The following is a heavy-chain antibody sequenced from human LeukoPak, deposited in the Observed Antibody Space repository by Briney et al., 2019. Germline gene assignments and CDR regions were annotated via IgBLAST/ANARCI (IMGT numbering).Heavy chain of an antibody. J-gene: IGHJ4*02. V-gene: IGHV3-30-3*01. CDR1: GFTFSSYA. CDR3: ASPRADYGDYFDY. D-gene: IGHD4-17*01. Sequence: GGSLRLSCAASGFTFSSYAMHWVRQAPGKGLEWVAVISYDGSNKYYADSVKGRFTISRDNSKNTLYLQMNSLRAEDTAVYYCASPRADYGDYFDYWAQETRVTVSS. CDR2: ISYDGSNK.